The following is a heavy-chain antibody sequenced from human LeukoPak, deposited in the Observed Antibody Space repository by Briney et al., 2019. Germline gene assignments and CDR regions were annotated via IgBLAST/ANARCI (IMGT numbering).Heavy chain of an antibody. J-gene: IGHJ6*04. CDR2: ISSNGGST. CDR1: GFTFSSYA. Sequence: GGSLRLSCAASGFTFSSYAMHRVRQAPGKGLEYVSAISSNGGSTYYANSVKGRFTISTDNSKNTLYLQMNSLRAEDTAVYYCAELGITMIGGVWGKGTTVTISS. V-gene: IGHV3-64*01. D-gene: IGHD3-10*02. CDR3: AELGITMIGGV.